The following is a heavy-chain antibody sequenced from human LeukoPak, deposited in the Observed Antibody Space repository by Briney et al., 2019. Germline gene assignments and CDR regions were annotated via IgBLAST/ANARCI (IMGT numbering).Heavy chain of an antibody. CDR1: GGFINGYY. J-gene: IGHJ3*02. Sequence: SETLSLTCTVSGGFINGYYWNWIRQPPGEGLEWIGYIYYSGSTKYNPSLKSRVTVSVDTTKNKFSLKLTSVTAADTAEYYCARSSGWNDAFDIWGQGTTVTVSS. CDR3: ARSSGWNDAFDI. V-gene: IGHV4-59*01. CDR2: IYYSGST. D-gene: IGHD6-19*01.